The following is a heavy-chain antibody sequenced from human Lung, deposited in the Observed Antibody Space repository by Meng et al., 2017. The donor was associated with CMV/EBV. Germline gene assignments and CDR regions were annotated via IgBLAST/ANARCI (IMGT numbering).Heavy chain of an antibody. D-gene: IGHD6-6*01. CDR1: GFTFSSYG. Sequence: GGSXRLXCAASGFTFSSYGMHWVRQAPGKGLEWVAVIWYDGSNKYYTDSVKGRFTISRDNSKNTLYLQMNSLRAEDTAVYYCAKTAQFSSSNIDYWGQGTXVTVSS. J-gene: IGHJ4*02. CDR2: IWYDGSNK. CDR3: AKTAQFSSSNIDY. V-gene: IGHV3-33*06.